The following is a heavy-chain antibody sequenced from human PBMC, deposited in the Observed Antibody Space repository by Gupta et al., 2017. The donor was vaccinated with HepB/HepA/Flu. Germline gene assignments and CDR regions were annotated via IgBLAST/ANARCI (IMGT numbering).Heavy chain of an antibody. CDR1: GLTFSSYS. J-gene: IGHJ4*02. CDR3: ARVTGVMGTTVEY. CDR2: ISSSSSTI. Sequence: EVQLVESGGGLVQPGGSLRLSCAASGLTFSSYSMNWVRQAPGKGLEWVSYISSSSSTIYYADAVKGRFTISRDNAKNSLYLQMNSLRDEDTAVYYCARVTGVMGTTVEYWGQGTLVTVSS. D-gene: IGHD1-7*01. V-gene: IGHV3-48*02.